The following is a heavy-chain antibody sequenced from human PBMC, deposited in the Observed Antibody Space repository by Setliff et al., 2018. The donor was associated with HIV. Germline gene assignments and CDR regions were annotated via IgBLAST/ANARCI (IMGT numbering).Heavy chain of an antibody. D-gene: IGHD4-17*01. CDR2: ISSNGGST. Sequence: PGGSLRLSCSASGFTFSSYAMHWVRQAPGKGLEYVSAISSNGGSTYYADSVKGRFTSSRDNSKNTLYLQMSRLRAEDTAVYYCVKARVDGDYYYYYYMDVWGKGTTVTVSS. J-gene: IGHJ6*03. V-gene: IGHV3-64D*09. CDR1: GFTFSSYA. CDR3: VKARVDGDYYYYYYMDV.